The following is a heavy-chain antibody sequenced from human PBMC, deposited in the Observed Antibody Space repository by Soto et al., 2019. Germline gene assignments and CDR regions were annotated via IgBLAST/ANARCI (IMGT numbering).Heavy chain of an antibody. V-gene: IGHV1-18*01. CDR1: GYTFTNYG. D-gene: IGHD6-13*01. Sequence: QVQLVQSGAEVKKPGASVQVSCKASGYTFTNYGISWVRQAPGHGPEWMGWIRGYNGNTKYAQKFQGRVSMTTDTSTSTAYMELRSLRSDVTAVYYCARGGSSWSAEYYQYWGQGTLVIVSS. CDR2: IRGYNGNT. J-gene: IGHJ1*01. CDR3: ARGGSSWSAEYYQY.